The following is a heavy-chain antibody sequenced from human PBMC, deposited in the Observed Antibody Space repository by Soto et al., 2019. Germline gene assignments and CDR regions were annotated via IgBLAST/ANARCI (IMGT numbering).Heavy chain of an antibody. J-gene: IGHJ4*02. CDR1: GYTFTSYA. V-gene: IGHV1-3*01. Sequence: ASVKVSCKASGYTFTSYAMHWVRQAPGQRLEWMGWINAGNGNTKYSQKFQGRVTITRDTSASTAYMELSSLRSEDTAVYYCARVIVATTALDYWGQGTLVTVSS. D-gene: IGHD5-12*01. CDR3: ARVIVATTALDY. CDR2: INAGNGNT.